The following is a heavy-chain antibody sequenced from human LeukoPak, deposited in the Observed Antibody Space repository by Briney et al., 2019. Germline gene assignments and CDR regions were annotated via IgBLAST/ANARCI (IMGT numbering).Heavy chain of an antibody. Sequence: HSGGSLRLSCEASGFTFSTYWMSWVRQAPGKGPEWVSYISSSGSTIYYADSVKGRFTISRDNAKNSLYLQMNSLRAEDTAVYYCAELGITMIGGVWGKGTTVTISS. D-gene: IGHD3-10*02. CDR3: AELGITMIGGV. CDR1: GFTFSTYW. V-gene: IGHV3-48*04. CDR2: ISSSGSTI. J-gene: IGHJ6*04.